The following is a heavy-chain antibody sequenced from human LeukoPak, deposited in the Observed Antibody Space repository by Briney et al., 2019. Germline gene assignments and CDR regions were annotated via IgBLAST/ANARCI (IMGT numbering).Heavy chain of an antibody. V-gene: IGHV3-74*01. CDR1: GIAVSKYW. Sequence: GGSLRLSCAVSGIAVSKYWMHWVRQVPGKGLVWVSRIHSDGSTTDYADSVKGRFTITRDSAKNTLYLEMNSLRVEDTAVYYCTRDANHYGGMDVWGQGTTGTVSS. J-gene: IGHJ6*02. CDR2: IHSDGSTT. CDR3: TRDANHYGGMDV.